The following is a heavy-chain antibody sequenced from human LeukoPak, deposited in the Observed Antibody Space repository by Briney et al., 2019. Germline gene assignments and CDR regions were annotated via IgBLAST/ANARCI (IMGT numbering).Heavy chain of an antibody. J-gene: IGHJ4*02. Sequence: SETLSLTCTVSGGSVSSGSYYWSWIRQPPRKGLEWIGYIYYSGSTNYNPSLKSRVTISVDTSKNQFSLKLSSVTAADTAVYYCARAPDSSGYYPFDYWGQGTLVTVSS. CDR3: ARAPDSSGYYPFDY. CDR1: GGSVSSGSYY. V-gene: IGHV4-61*01. CDR2: IYYSGST. D-gene: IGHD3-22*01.